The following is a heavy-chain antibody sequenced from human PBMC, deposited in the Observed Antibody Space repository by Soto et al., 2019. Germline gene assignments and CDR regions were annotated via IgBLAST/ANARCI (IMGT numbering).Heavy chain of an antibody. CDR1: GYTLTELS. CDR3: ATETPTYYYGSGSYYTLDY. Sequence: ASVKVSCKVSGYTLTELSMHWVRQAPGKGLEWMGGFDPEDGETIYAQKFQGRVTMTEDTSTDTAYMELSSLRSEDTAVYYCATETPTYYYGSGSYYTLDYWGQGTLVTVSS. V-gene: IGHV1-24*01. J-gene: IGHJ4*02. D-gene: IGHD3-10*01. CDR2: FDPEDGET.